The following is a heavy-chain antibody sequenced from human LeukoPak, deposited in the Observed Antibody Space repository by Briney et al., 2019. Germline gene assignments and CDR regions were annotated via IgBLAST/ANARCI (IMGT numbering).Heavy chain of an antibody. V-gene: IGHV3-30-3*01. CDR1: GFTFSSYA. Sequence: GGSLRLSCAASGFTFSSYAMHWVRQAPGKGLEWVAVISYDGSNKYYADSVKGRFTISRDNSKNTLYLQMNSLRAEDTAVYYRARETMVTGAFDIWGQGTMVTVSS. CDR3: ARETMVTGAFDI. CDR2: ISYDGSNK. D-gene: IGHD5-18*01. J-gene: IGHJ3*02.